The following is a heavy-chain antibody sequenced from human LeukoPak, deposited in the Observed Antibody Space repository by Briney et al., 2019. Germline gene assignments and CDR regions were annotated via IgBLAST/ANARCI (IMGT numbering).Heavy chain of an antibody. D-gene: IGHD2-8*01. CDR1: GFTFSSYA. CDR2: ISGSGGST. CDR3: AKDVRGYCTNGVCYTSDY. J-gene: IGHJ4*02. Sequence: GGSLRLSCAASGFTFSSYAMSWVRQAPGKGLEWVSAISGSGGSTYYADSVKGRFTISRDNSKNTLYLQMNSLRAEDTAVYYCAKDVRGYCTNGVCYTSDYWGQGTLVTVSS. V-gene: IGHV3-23*01.